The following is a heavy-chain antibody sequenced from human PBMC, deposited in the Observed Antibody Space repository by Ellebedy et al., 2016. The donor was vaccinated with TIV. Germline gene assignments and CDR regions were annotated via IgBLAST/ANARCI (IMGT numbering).Heavy chain of an antibody. D-gene: IGHD4-11*01. J-gene: IGHJ4*02. CDR3: AREYSNYSFDY. CDR1: GFTFSNYG. CDR2: ISFDGNNK. V-gene: IGHV3-30*03. Sequence: GGSLRLSCAASGFTFSNYGMHWVRQAPGKGLEWVALISFDGNNKYYADSVKGRFTISRDNSKNTLYLQMNSLRAEDTAVYYCAREYSNYSFDYWGQGTLVTVSS.